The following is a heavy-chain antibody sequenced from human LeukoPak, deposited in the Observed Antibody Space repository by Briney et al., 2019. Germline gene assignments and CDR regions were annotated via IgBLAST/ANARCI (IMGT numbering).Heavy chain of an antibody. CDR2: IRYDGSNK. CDR1: GFTFSSYG. D-gene: IGHD1-7*01. V-gene: IGHV3-30*02. J-gene: IGHJ4*02. Sequence: GGSLRLSCAASGFTFSSYGMHWVRQAPGKGLEWVAFIRYDGSNKYYADSVKGRFTISRDNAKNSLYLQMNSLRAGDTAVYYCARAHNWKYGTFDYWGQGTLVTVSS. CDR3: ARAHNWKYGTFDY.